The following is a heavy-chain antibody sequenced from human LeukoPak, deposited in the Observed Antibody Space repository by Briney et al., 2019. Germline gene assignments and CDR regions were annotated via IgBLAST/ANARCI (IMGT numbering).Heavy chain of an antibody. J-gene: IGHJ6*02. Sequence: GGSLRLSCAASGFTFSSYGMHWVRQAPGKGLEWVAVISYDGSNKYYADSVKGRFTISRDNSKNTLYLQMNSLRAEDTAVYYCAKGTMVRATYYYGMDVWGQGTTVTVSS. CDR2: ISYDGSNK. V-gene: IGHV3-30*18. D-gene: IGHD3-10*01. CDR3: AKGTMVRATYYYGMDV. CDR1: GFTFSSYG.